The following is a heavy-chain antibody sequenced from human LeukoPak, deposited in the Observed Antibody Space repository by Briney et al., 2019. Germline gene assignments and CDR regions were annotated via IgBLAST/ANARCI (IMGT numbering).Heavy chain of an antibody. Sequence: PGRSLRLSCAASGFTLSSYAMHWVRQAPGKGLEWVAVISYDGSNKYYADSVKGRFTISRDNSKNTLYLQMNSLRAEDTAVYYCARDTPYSGSYYGYFDYWGQGTLVTVSS. CDR3: ARDTPYSGSYYGYFDY. CDR1: GFTLSSYA. V-gene: IGHV3-30*04. J-gene: IGHJ4*02. D-gene: IGHD1-26*01. CDR2: ISYDGSNK.